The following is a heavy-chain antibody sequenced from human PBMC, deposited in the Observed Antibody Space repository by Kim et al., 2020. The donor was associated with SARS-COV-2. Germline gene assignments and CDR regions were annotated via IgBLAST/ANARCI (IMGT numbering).Heavy chain of an antibody. V-gene: IGHV3-53*01. J-gene: IGHJ4*02. CDR3: ARDAYCGGDCYYIDY. D-gene: IGHD2-21*02. Sequence: ARFTISRDNSKNTLYLQMSSLRAEDTAVYYCARDAYCGGDCYYIDYWGQGTLVTVSS.